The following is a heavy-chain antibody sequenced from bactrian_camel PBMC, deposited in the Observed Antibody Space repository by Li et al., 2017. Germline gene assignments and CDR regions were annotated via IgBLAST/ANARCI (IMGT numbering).Heavy chain of an antibody. V-gene: IGHV3S1*01. D-gene: IGHD4*01. CDR3: AADITIPSQPCGYGYNF. CDR2: IADDGST. J-gene: IGHJ4*01. CDR1: GSTTGRYC. Sequence: HVQLVESGGGSVQPGGSLRLSCTASGSTTGRYCMAWFRQSPGQEREGVAVIADDGSTSYTDSVKGRFTISRDNDKNSLYLQMDSLKVEDTAVYYCAADITIPSQPCGYGYNFWGQGTQVTV.